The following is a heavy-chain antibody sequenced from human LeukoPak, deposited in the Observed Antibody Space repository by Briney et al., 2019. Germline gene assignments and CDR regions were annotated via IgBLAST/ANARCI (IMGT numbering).Heavy chain of an antibody. V-gene: IGHV5-51*01. CDR1: GYSFTSYW. Sequence: GESLKISCKGSGYSFTSYWIGWVRQMPGKGLEWMGIIYPGDSDTRYSPSFQGQVTISADKSISTAYLQWSSLKASDTAMYYCARDPGPHYGGNSALFDYWGQGTLVTVSS. CDR2: IYPGDSDT. J-gene: IGHJ4*02. CDR3: ARDPGPHYGGNSALFDY. D-gene: IGHD4-23*01.